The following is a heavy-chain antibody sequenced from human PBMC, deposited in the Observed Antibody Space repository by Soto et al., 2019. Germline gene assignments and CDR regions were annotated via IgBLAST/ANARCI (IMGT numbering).Heavy chain of an antibody. Sequence: QVQLVQSGTEEKKPGASVKVSCKASGYTFTSYAMHWVRQAPGQRLEWMGWINAGNGNTKSSQKFQDRVTITRDTSACTAYMELSSLRSEDTAVYYCARGTPVWFDPWGQGTLVTVSS. D-gene: IGHD3-10*01. CDR1: GYTFTSYA. CDR3: ARGTPVWFDP. V-gene: IGHV1-3*05. CDR2: INAGNGNT. J-gene: IGHJ5*02.